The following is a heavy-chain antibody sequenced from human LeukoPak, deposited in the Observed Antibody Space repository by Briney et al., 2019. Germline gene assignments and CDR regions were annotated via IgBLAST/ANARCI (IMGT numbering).Heavy chain of an antibody. J-gene: IGHJ4*02. CDR2: INWNGGST. CDR1: GFTFDDYG. CDR3: AREKPFYDSSGYYYPIAFDY. V-gene: IGHV3-20*04. D-gene: IGHD3-22*01. Sequence: GGSLRLSCAASGFTFDDYGMSWVRQAPGKGLEWVSGINWNGGSTGFADSVKGRFTIARDNAKNSLYLQMNSLRDEDTALYYCAREKPFYDSSGYYYPIAFDYWGQGTLVTVSS.